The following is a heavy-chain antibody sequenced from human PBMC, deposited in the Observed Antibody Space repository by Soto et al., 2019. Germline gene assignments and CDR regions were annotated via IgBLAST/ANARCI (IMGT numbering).Heavy chain of an antibody. V-gene: IGHV3-7*04. J-gene: IGHJ4*02. CDR3: SGGVGDAF. CDR2: TNQDGSEK. CDR1: EGTVIRYW. Sequence: EVPLVESGGGLVQTGGSLRLSCAIFEGTVIRYWMNWVRQAPGKGLEWVAHTNQDGSEKYYVDSVKGRFTISRDNDKNSLYLQMNSLRAEDTAMYYCSGGVGDAFWGQGTLVTVSS. D-gene: IGHD1-26*01.